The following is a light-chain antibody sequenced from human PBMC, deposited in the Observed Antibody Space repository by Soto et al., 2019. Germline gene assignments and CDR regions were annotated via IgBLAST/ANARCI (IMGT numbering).Light chain of an antibody. CDR3: SSYSDTNICV. CDR2: NVN. Sequence: QSVLAQPPSASGSPGQAVTISCTGTSRDIGGYDFVSWYQVRPGEAPQLIISNVNGRPSGVPRRFSGSKSGNTASLTVSGLQPVYEADYYSSSYSDTNICVFGTGTKVTVL. V-gene: IGLV2-8*01. J-gene: IGLJ1*01. CDR1: SRDIGGYDF.